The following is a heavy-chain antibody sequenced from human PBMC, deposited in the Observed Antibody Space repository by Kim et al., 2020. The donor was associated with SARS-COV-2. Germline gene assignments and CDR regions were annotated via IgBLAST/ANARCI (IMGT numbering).Heavy chain of an antibody. CDR2: ISGSGGST. Sequence: GGSLRLSCAASGFTFSSYAMSWVRQAPGKGLEWVSAISGSGGSTYYADSVKGRFTISRDNSKNTLYLQMNSLRAEDTAVYYCAKGSGWGGYDYVWGSTESLIKFDYWGQGTLVTVSS. D-gene: IGHD3-16*01. J-gene: IGHJ4*02. V-gene: IGHV3-23*01. CDR1: GFTFSSYA. CDR3: AKGSGWGGYDYVWGSTESLIKFDY.